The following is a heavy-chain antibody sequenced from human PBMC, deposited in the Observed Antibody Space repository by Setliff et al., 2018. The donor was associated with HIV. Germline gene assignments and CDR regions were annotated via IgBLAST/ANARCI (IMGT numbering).Heavy chain of an antibody. CDR1: EYTFTIYY. CDR3: ATTQDGPGGNYFDY. J-gene: IGHJ4*02. CDR2: INPRGGIT. Sequence: ASVKVSCKASEYTFTIYYIHWVRQALGQGFEWMGIINPRGGITTYSQNFQGRVTMTRDTSTSTIYMELSSLRSEDTAVYYCATTQDGPGGNYFDYWGRGTLVTVSS. V-gene: IGHV1-46*01. D-gene: IGHD3-16*01.